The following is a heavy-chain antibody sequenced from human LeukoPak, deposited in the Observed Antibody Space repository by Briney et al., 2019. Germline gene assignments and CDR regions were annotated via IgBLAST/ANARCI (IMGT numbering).Heavy chain of an antibody. D-gene: IGHD3-22*01. CDR2: INPSGGST. Sequence: GASVKVSCKASGYTFTSYYMHWVRQAPGQGLEWMGIINPSGGSTSYAQKFQGRVPMTRDTSTSTVYMELSSLRSEDTAVYYCARAGDYYDSSGYYLDYWGQGTLVTVSS. CDR3: ARAGDYYDSSGYYLDY. CDR1: GYTFTSYY. V-gene: IGHV1-46*01. J-gene: IGHJ4*02.